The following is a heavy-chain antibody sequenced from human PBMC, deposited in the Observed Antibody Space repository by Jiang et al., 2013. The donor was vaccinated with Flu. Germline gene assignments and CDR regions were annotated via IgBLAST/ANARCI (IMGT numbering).Heavy chain of an antibody. V-gene: IGHV3-30*02. J-gene: IGHJ6*02. CDR3: AKDLSDALDYYYYGMDV. CDR1: GFTFSSYG. CDR2: IRYDGSNK. Sequence: VQLLESGGGVVQPGGSLRLSCAASGFTFSSYGMHWVRQAPGKGLEWVAFIRYDGSNKYYADSVKGRFTISRDNSKNTLYLQMNSLRAEDTAVYYCAKDLSDALDYYYYGMDVWGQGTTVTVS. D-gene: IGHD2-21*02.